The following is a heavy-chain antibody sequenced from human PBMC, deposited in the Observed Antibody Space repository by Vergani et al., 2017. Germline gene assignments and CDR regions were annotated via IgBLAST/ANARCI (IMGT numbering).Heavy chain of an antibody. CDR3: ARHSTVEWLVKLGWFDP. Sequence: QLQLQESGPGLVKPSATLSLTCSVSGASIRSSNYYWGWIRQPPGKGLEWIASIYYSGSTYYNPSLKSRVTISVDTSKNQFSLKLSSVTAAETAVYFCARHSTVEWLVKLGWFDPWGQGILVTVSS. CDR2: IYYSGST. V-gene: IGHV4-39*01. D-gene: IGHD6-19*01. J-gene: IGHJ5*02. CDR1: GASIRSSNYY.